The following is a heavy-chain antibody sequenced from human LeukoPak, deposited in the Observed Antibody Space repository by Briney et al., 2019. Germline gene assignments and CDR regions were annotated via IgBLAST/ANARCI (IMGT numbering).Heavy chain of an antibody. V-gene: IGHV4-39*07. Sequence: PSETLSLTCTVSGGSISSSSYYWGWIRQPPGKGLEWIGSIYYSGSTYYNPSLKSRVTISVDTSKNQFSLKLSSVTAADTAVYYCARESTAAGPLWGQGTLVTVSS. CDR1: GGSISSSSYY. CDR3: ARESTAAGPL. J-gene: IGHJ4*02. CDR2: IYYSGST. D-gene: IGHD6-13*01.